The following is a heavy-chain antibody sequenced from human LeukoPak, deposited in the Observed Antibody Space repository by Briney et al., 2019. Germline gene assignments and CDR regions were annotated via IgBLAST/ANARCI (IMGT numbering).Heavy chain of an antibody. V-gene: IGHV1-69*01. D-gene: IGHD3-10*01. CDR3: ASRVGYGSGSYYNDYYYYMDV. Sequence: GSSVKVSCKASGGTFSSYAISWVRQAPGQGLEWMGGIIPILVTANYAQKFQGRVTITADESTSTAYMELSSLRSEDTAVYYCASRVGYGSGSYYNDYYYYMDVWGKGTTVTISS. CDR1: GGTFSSYA. J-gene: IGHJ6*03. CDR2: IIPILVTA.